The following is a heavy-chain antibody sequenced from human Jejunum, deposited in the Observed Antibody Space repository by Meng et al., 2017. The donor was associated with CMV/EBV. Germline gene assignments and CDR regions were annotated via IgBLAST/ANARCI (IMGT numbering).Heavy chain of an antibody. D-gene: IGHD2-15*01. CDR3: ARVDCSGNTCFSGFDY. CDR1: VSSNSAT. V-gene: IGHV6-1*01. J-gene: IGHJ4*02. CDR2: TYYRSKWYN. Sequence: VSSNSATWNWIRQSPSRGPEWLARTYYRSKWYNDYAVSVKSRITINPDTSKNQFSLQLNSVTPEDTAVYYCARVDCSGNTCFSGFDYWGQGTLVTVSS.